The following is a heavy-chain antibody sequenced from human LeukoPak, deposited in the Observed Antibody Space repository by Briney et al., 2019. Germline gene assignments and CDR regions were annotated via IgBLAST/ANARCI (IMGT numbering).Heavy chain of an antibody. J-gene: IGHJ6*03. CDR3: VSGQLVDETPYYYYYMDV. CDR2: INPNSGGT. CDR1: GYTFTGYY. D-gene: IGHD6-6*01. Sequence: GASVKVSCKASGYTFTGYYMHWVQQAPGQGLEWMGRINPNSGGTNYAQKFQGRVTMTRDTSISTAYMELSRLRSDDTAVYYCVSGQLVDETPYYYYYMDVWGKGTTVTVSS. V-gene: IGHV1-2*06.